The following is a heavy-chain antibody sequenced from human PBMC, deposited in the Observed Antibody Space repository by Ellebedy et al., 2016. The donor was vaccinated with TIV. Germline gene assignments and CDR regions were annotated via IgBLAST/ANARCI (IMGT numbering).Heavy chain of an antibody. CDR2: ISGTSSYI. J-gene: IGHJ4*02. CDR3: ARTRGGEFDS. Sequence: GRSLRLSXVASGFTFSDFYMAWIRQAPGRGLELVSYISGTSSYISYADSVRGRFTISRDSAGNSLYLQMNGLRVEDTAVYFCARTRGGEFDSWGQGSLVTVSS. D-gene: IGHD3-10*01. V-gene: IGHV3-11*06. CDR1: GFTFSDFY.